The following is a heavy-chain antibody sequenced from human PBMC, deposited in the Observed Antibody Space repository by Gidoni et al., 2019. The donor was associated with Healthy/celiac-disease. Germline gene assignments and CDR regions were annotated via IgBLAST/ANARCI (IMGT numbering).Heavy chain of an antibody. V-gene: IGHV3-30*18. CDR2: ISYDGSNK. D-gene: IGHD1-26*01. Sequence: QVQLVESGGGVVPPGRSLRLSCAASGFTFSSYGMHWVRQATGKGLEWVAVISYDGSNKYYADSVKGRFTISRDNSKNTLYLQMNILRAEDTAVYYCAKDPGSGSYYYGMDVWGQGTTVTVSS. CDR1: GFTFSSYG. CDR3: AKDPGSGSYYYGMDV. J-gene: IGHJ6*02.